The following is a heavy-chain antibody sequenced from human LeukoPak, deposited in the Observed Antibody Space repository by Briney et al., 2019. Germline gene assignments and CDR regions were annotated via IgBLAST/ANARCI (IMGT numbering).Heavy chain of an antibody. CDR2: IIPILGIA. V-gene: IGHV1-69*02. CDR3: ATRGWYCNWNDCPLDY. J-gene: IGHJ4*02. D-gene: IGHD1-20*01. CDR1: GGTFSIYT. Sequence: SVKVSCKASGGTFSIYTISWVRQAPGQGLEWMGRIIPILGIANYAQKFQGRVTITADKSTSTAYMELSSLRSEDTAVYYCATRGWYCNWNDCPLDYWGQGTLVTVSS.